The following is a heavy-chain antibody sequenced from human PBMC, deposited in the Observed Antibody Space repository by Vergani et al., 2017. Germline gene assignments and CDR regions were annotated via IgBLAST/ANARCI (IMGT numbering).Heavy chain of an antibody. V-gene: IGHV1-8*01. Sequence: QVQLVQSGAEVKKPGASVKVSCKASGYTFTSYDINWVRQATGQGLEWMGWMNPNSGNTGYAQKFQGRVTMTRNTSISTAYMELSSLRSEDTAVYYCARERYCSSTSCQRGGWFDPWGQGTLVTVSA. D-gene: IGHD2-2*01. CDR1: GYTFTSYD. CDR2: MNPNSGNT. CDR3: ARERYCSSTSCQRGGWFDP. J-gene: IGHJ5*02.